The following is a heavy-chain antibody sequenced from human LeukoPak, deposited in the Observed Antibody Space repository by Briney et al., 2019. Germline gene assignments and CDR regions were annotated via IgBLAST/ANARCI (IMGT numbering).Heavy chain of an antibody. CDR2: ISYDGSNK. V-gene: IGHV3-30*01. CDR1: GLTSSSYA. D-gene: IGHD3-3*01. Sequence: ILSWATSGLTSSSYAMHWVRKAPGKRLEWVAVISYDGSNKYYADSVEGRFTISRDNSKNTLYLQMNSLRAEDAAVYYCARVYYDFWSGFPQDHYYYMDVWGKGTTVTVSS. CDR3: ARVYYDFWSGFPQDHYYYMDV. J-gene: IGHJ6*03.